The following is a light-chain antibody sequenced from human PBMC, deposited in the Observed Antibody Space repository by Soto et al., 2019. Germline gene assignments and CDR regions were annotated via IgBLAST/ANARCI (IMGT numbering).Light chain of an antibody. CDR1: QTMRSSH. CDR2: GAS. J-gene: IGKJ4*01. CDR3: QHYGTSPT. V-gene: IGKV3-20*01. Sequence: EIVLTQSPGTLSLSPGERATLSCRASQTMRSSHLAWYQQKPGQAPRLLIYGASTRTFDVPDRFSGSGSGKNFPPTISRLQPEVFAVYYCQHYGTSPTSGGGTRVETK.